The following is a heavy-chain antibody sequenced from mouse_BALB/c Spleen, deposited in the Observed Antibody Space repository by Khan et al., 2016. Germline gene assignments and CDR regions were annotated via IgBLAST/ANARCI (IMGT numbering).Heavy chain of an antibody. CDR3: IRNYVAY. J-gene: IGHJ3*01. CDR2: IKTKANNHAT. CDR1: GFTFSDAW. Sequence: EVELVESGGGLVQPGGSMKLSCVASGFTFSDAWMDWVRQSPEKGLEWVAEIKTKANNHATYYAESVKGRITISRDDSKSNVYLQMNRLRAEDTGIYYCIRNYVAYWGQGTLVTVSA. D-gene: IGHD1-1*01. V-gene: IGHV6-6*01.